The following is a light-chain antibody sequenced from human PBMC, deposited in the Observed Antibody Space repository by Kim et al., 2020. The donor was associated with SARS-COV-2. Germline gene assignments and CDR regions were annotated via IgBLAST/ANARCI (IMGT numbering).Light chain of an antibody. CDR2: AAS. CDR3: QQSYSTPRT. V-gene: IGKV1-39*01. J-gene: IGKJ1*01. CDR1: QSISSY. Sequence: DIQMTQSPSSLSSSVGDRVTITCRASQSISSYLNWYQQKPGKAPKLLIYAASRLQSGVPSRFSGSGSGTDFTLTISSLQPEDFATYYCQQSYSTPRTFGHRTKV.